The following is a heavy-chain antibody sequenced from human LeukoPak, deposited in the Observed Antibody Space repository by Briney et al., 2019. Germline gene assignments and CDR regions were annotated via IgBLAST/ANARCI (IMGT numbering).Heavy chain of an antibody. J-gene: IGHJ4*02. D-gene: IGHD3-10*01. V-gene: IGHV3-23*01. CDR2: ISGSGDST. CDR3: AARQYYGSGNYYTADY. Sequence: GGPLRLSCAASGFTFRSYAMSWVRQAPGKGLEWVSAISGSGDSTYYADSVKGRFSISRDNSKDTMYLQMSSLGAEDTAVYYCAARQYYGSGNYYTADYWGQGTLVTVSS. CDR1: GFTFRSYA.